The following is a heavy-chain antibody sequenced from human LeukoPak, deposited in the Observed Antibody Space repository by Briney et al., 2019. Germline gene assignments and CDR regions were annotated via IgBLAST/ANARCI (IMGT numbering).Heavy chain of an antibody. CDR2: ISPTGSTT. J-gene: IGHJ5*02. CDR3: ARGLGFGGLLLDT. Sequence: GGSLRLSCTASGFSFSGHWMHWARRLPGKGLVWVSRISPTGSTTSYADSVKGRFTISRDNAKNSLYLQMNSLRAEDTAVYYCARGLGFGGLLLDTWGQGTRVTVSS. D-gene: IGHD3-10*01. CDR1: GFSFSGHW. V-gene: IGHV3-74*01.